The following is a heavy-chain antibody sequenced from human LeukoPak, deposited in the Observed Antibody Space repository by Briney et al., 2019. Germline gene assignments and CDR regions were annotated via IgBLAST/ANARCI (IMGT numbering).Heavy chain of an antibody. V-gene: IGHV3-33*01. Sequence: GGSLRLSCAASGFTFSSYDMHWVRQAPGKGLEWVSIIWYNGSNKYSAYAVRGRFTSCRNNYKNTLYLQMNSLRAEDTAVYYCARGFGAEMGAFAIWGQATMAAV. J-gene: IGHJ3*02. CDR2: IWYNGSNK. CDR3: ARGFGAEMGAFAI. D-gene: IGHD3-10*01. CDR1: GFTFSSYD.